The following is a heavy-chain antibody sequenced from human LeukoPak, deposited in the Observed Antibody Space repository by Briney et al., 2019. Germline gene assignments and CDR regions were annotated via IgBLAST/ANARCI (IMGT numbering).Heavy chain of an antibody. CDR3: ATTVTTTSPFDY. J-gene: IGHJ4*02. Sequence: PGGSLRLSCAASGFIFSNYGMNWVRQAPGKGLEWVSSISSSSSYIYYADSVKGRFTISRDNAKNSLYLQMNSLRAEDTAVYYCATTVTTTSPFDYWGQGTLVTVSS. D-gene: IGHD4-17*01. CDR2: ISSSSSYI. V-gene: IGHV3-21*01. CDR1: GFIFSNYG.